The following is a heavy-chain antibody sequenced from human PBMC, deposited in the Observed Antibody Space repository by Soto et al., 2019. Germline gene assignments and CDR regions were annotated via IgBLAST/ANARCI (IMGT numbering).Heavy chain of an antibody. J-gene: IGHJ5*02. Sequence: PSETLSLTCSVSGGSVNTSSYYWAWIRQPPGKGLEWIGTIFYSGNTYYNPSLKSRVTISVDTSKNQFSLKLSSVTAADTAVYYCARRPYYDIPNWFDPWGQGTLVTVS. CDR1: GGSVNTSSYY. V-gene: IGHV4-39*01. CDR2: IFYSGNT. CDR3: ARRPYYDIPNWFDP. D-gene: IGHD3-9*01.